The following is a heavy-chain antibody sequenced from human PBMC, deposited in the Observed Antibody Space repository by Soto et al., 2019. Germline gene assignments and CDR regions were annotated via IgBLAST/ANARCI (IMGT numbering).Heavy chain of an antibody. CDR1: GFTFSSYW. D-gene: IGHD2-15*01. V-gene: IGHV3-74*01. J-gene: IGHJ4*02. CDR3: ARDCSGGSCPYVMSFDY. CDR2: INSDGSST. Sequence: GGSLRLSCAASGFTFSSYWMHWVRQAPGKGLVWVSRINSDGSSTSYADSVKGRFTISRDNAKNTLYLQMNSLRAEDTAVYYCARDCSGGSCPYVMSFDYWGQGTLVTVSS.